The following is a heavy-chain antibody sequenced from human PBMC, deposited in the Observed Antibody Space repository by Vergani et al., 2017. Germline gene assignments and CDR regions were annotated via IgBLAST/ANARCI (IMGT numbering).Heavy chain of an antibody. J-gene: IGHJ4*02. CDR1: GGTFSSYA. D-gene: IGHD3-16*01. Sequence: QVQLVQSGAEVKKPGSSVKVSCKASGGTFSSYAISWVQQAPGQGLEWMGIINPSGGSTSYAQKFQGRVTMTRDTSTSTVYMELSSLRSEDTAVYYCARVRGGLFDYWGQGTLVTVSS. CDR2: INPSGGST. V-gene: IGHV1-46*01. CDR3: ARVRGGLFDY.